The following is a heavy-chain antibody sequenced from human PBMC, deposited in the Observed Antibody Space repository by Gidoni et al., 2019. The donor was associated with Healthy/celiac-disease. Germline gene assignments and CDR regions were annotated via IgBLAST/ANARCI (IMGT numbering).Heavy chain of an antibody. D-gene: IGHD3-10*01. CDR2: IYYSGGT. Sequence: QLQLQESGPGLVKPSETLSLTCTVPCGSISSSSYYSGWIRHPPGKGLEWIGSIYYSGGTYYNPSLKSRVTISVDTSKNQFSLKLSSVTAADTAVYYCARRSYYGSGSYYNEITPFDYWGQGTLVTVSS. CDR3: ARRSYYGSGSYYNEITPFDY. V-gene: IGHV4-39*01. CDR1: CGSISSSSYY. J-gene: IGHJ4*02.